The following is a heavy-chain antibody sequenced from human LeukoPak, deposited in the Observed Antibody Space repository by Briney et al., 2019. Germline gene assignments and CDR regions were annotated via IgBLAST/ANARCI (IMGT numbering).Heavy chain of an antibody. J-gene: IGHJ4*02. Sequence: PSETLSLTCSVSGASVTMGSYYWAWIRQPPGKGLEWIGTFHFSGSTYYNPSLKSRVTISVDTSKNSVSLMLRSVTAADTAVYFCARPFQDYDKGTFFYFLDFWGQGILVTVSS. D-gene: IGHD3-22*01. V-gene: IGHV4-39*01. CDR2: FHFSGST. CDR1: GASVTMGSYY. CDR3: ARPFQDYDKGTFFYFLDF.